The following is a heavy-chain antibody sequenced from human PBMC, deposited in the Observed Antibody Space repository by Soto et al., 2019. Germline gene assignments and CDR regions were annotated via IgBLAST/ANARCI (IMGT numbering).Heavy chain of an antibody. V-gene: IGHV3-21*06. CDR3: ARAMTTVAKRLGWFDP. CDR2: ISSTTNYI. D-gene: IGHD4-4*01. J-gene: IGHJ5*02. CDR1: GFTLTRYS. Sequence: WGSLRRSCSASGFTLTRYSMNWVRQAPGKGLEWVSSISSTTNYIYYGDSMKGRFTISRDNAKNSLYLEMNSLRAEDTAVYYCARAMTTVAKRLGWFDPWGQGTLVTVSS.